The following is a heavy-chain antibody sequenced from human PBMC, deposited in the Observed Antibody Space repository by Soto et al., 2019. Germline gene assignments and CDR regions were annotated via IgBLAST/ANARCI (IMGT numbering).Heavy chain of an antibody. CDR1: GGSISSGGYY. CDR2: IYYSGST. V-gene: IGHV4-31*03. Sequence: SETLSLTCTVSGGSISSGGYYWSWIRQHPGKGLEWIGYIYYSGSTYYNPSLKSRVTISVDTSKNQFSLKLSSVTAADTAVYYCARDSWPTGTTSYWGQGTLVTVSS. D-gene: IGHD1-7*01. J-gene: IGHJ4*02. CDR3: ARDSWPTGTTSY.